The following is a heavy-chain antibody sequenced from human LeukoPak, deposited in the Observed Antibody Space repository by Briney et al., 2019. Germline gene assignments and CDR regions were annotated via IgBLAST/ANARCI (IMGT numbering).Heavy chain of an antibody. CDR2: IYYSVST. Sequence: SETLSLTCTASCGSISSYYWSWIRQPPGKGLEWIGYIYYSVSTNYNPSLKSRITISVATSKNQFPLKLSSVTAADTAVYYCARLRYCSGGSCYIFDYWGQGTLVTVSS. V-gene: IGHV4-59*08. CDR1: CGSISSYY. CDR3: ARLRYCSGGSCYIFDY. J-gene: IGHJ4*02. D-gene: IGHD2-15*01.